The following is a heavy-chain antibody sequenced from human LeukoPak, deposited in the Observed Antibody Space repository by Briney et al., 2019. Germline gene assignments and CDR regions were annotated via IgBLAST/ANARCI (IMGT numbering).Heavy chain of an antibody. CDR2: IHYSGST. J-gene: IGHJ6*03. D-gene: IGHD5-24*01. CDR1: GGSIISYY. Sequence: SETLSLTCTVSGGSIISYYWSWIRQPPGKGLEWIGYIHYSGSTNYNPSLKSRVTISVDTSKNQFSLKLSSVTAADTAVYYCARGGGMGHYYYYMDVWGKGTTVTISS. CDR3: ARGGGMGHYYYYMDV. V-gene: IGHV4-59*01.